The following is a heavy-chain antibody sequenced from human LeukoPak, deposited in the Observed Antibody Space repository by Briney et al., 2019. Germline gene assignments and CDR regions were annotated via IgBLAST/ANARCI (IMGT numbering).Heavy chain of an antibody. J-gene: IGHJ3*02. CDR1: GYTFTGYY. D-gene: IGHD3-10*01. CDR3: ARDRAYVLVWFGELEHAFDI. CDR2: INPNSGGT. Sequence: GASVKVSCKASGYTFTGYYMHWVRQAPGQGLEWMGWINPNSGGTNYAQKFQGRVTMTRDTSVSTAYMELSRLRSDDTAVYYCARDRAYVLVWFGELEHAFDIWGQGTMVTVSS. V-gene: IGHV1-2*02.